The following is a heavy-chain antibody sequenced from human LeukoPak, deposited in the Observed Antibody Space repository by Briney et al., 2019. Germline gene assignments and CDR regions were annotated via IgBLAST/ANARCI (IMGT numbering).Heavy chain of an antibody. V-gene: IGHV3-53*04. J-gene: IGHJ4*02. CDR2: IYSGGST. CDR3: ARWGPDFSYDDYFDY. D-gene: IGHD5-12*01. CDR1: GFTFSSYE. Sequence: GGSLRLSCAASGFTFSSYEMNWVRQAPGKGLEWVSVIYSGGSTYYADSVKGRFTISRHNSKNTLYLQMNSLRAEDTAVYYCARWGPDFSYDDYFDYWGQGTLVTVSS.